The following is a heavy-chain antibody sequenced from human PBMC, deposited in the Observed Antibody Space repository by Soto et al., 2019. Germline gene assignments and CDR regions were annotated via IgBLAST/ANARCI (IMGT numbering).Heavy chain of an antibody. D-gene: IGHD3-10*01. Sequence: EVRLVESGGGLVQPGGSLRLSCAASGFTFSTYWMHWVRQAPGKGLVWVSRINGDGTTTQSADSVKGRFTISRDNAKNTLYLQMNTLRGDDTAMYYCASIPMVRGPSDYWGQGTLVTVSS. CDR2: INGDGTTT. V-gene: IGHV3-74*02. CDR1: GFTFSTYW. J-gene: IGHJ4*02. CDR3: ASIPMVRGPSDY.